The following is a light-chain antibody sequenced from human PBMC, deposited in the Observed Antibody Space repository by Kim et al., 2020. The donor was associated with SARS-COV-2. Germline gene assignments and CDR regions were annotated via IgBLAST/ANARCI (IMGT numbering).Light chain of an antibody. CDR2: DAT. CDR1: QNDSSY. CDR3: QQRTNWHDT. V-gene: IGKV3D-11*02. Sequence: LSRGHSATLRSRASQNDSSYLARNQQKPGQAPRLLMYDATNRATGVPARFSGSGPGTDFTLTSSRLEPEDIAVYYSQQRTNWHDTCGPGTKVDIK. J-gene: IGKJ3*01.